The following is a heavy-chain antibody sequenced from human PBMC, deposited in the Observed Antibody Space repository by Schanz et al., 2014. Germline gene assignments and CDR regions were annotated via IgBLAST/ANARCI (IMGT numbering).Heavy chain of an antibody. Sequence: QVQLVQSGAEVKKPGASVKVSCTASGYTLKNYGISWVRQAPGQGLEWMGIINPIGGSTTYAQKFRGAVTLTTDTSTDTAYLELTSLRSEDTAVYYCARGSPENMIRGELDYWGQGTLVTVSS. CDR1: GYTLKNYG. D-gene: IGHD3-10*01. CDR2: INPIGGST. J-gene: IGHJ4*02. V-gene: IGHV1-46*02. CDR3: ARGSPENMIRGELDY.